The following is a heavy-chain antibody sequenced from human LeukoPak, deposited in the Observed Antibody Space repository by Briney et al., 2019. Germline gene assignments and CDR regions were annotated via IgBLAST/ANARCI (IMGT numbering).Heavy chain of an antibody. D-gene: IGHD2-15*01. CDR2: INPYSGAT. V-gene: IGHV1-2*02. Sequence: GASVKVSCKASLYTFSDHYMHWVRQAPGQGLEWMGWINPYSGATNYAQKFQDRVTMTRDTSISTAYMELSRLRSDDTAVYYCARTPGAESNWGQGTLVTVSS. CDR1: LYTFSDHY. J-gene: IGHJ4*02. CDR3: ARTPGAESN.